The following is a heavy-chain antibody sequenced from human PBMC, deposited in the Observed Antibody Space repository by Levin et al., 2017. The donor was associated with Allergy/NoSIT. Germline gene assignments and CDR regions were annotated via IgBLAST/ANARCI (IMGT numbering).Heavy chain of an antibody. V-gene: IGHV3-30-3*01. D-gene: IGHD1-7*01. CDR2: ISYDGSNK. CDR1: GFTFSSYA. CDR3: ARVDWGWNYAGLDY. Sequence: GESLKISCAASGFTFSSYAMHWVRQAPGKGLEWVAVISYDGSNKYYADSVKGRFTISRDNSKYTLYLQMNSLRAEDTAVYYCARVDWGWNYAGLDYWGQGTLVTVSS. J-gene: IGHJ4*02.